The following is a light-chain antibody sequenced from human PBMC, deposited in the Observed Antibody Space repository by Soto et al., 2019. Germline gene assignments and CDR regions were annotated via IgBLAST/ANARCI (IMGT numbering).Light chain of an antibody. CDR3: CSYTRRSTRV. CDR2: EVS. Sequence: QSALTQPASVSGSPGQSITISCTGTSSDIGGYKYVSWYQQHPGIAPKLMFYEVSNRPSGVSNRFSGSKSGNTASLTISGLQAEDEADYYCCSYTRRSTRVFGGGPKVTVL. J-gene: IGLJ2*01. V-gene: IGLV2-14*01. CDR1: SSDIGGYKY.